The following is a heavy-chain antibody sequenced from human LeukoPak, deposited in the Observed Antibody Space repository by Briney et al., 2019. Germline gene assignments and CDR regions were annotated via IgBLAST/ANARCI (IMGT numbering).Heavy chain of an antibody. Sequence: GGSLRLSCAASGFTFSSYWMSWVRQAPGKGLEWVANIKQDGSEKYYVDSVKGRFTISRDNAKNSLYLQMNSLRAEDTAVYYCARDQRSSPNYYMDVWGKGTTVTISS. CDR2: IKQDGSEK. CDR1: GFTFSSYW. CDR3: ARDQRSSPNYYMDV. V-gene: IGHV3-7*01. D-gene: IGHD6-13*01. J-gene: IGHJ6*03.